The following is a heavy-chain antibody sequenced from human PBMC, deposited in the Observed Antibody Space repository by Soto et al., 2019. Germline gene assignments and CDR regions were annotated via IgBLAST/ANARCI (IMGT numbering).Heavy chain of an antibody. CDR3: ARHGGSWSLDY. D-gene: IGHD6-13*01. Sequence: PSETLSLTCTVSGGSISSSSYYWGWIRQPPGKGLEWIGSIYYSGSTYYNPSLKSRVTISVDTSKNQFPLKLSSVTAADTAVYYCARHGGSWSLDYWGQGTLVTVSS. J-gene: IGHJ4*02. V-gene: IGHV4-39*01. CDR1: GGSISSSSYY. CDR2: IYYSGST.